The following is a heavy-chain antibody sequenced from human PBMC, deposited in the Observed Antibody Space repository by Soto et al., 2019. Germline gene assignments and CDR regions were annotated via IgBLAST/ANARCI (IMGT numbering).Heavy chain of an antibody. CDR1: GFTFGSYW. J-gene: IGHJ4*02. Sequence: GGSLRLSCTASGFTFGSYWMSWVRQAPGKGLEWVANIKQDGSEKYYVDSVKGRFTISRDNAKNSLYLQMSSLRAEDTAVYYCATSIAAAGPNFDYWGQGTLVTVSS. V-gene: IGHV3-7*01. CDR3: ATSIAAAGPNFDY. CDR2: IKQDGSEK. D-gene: IGHD6-13*01.